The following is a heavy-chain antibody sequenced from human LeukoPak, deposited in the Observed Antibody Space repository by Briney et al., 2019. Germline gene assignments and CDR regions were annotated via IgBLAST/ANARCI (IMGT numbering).Heavy chain of an antibody. Sequence: GGTLRLSCAASRFTFSSYGMSWVRQAPGKGLEWVSAISGSGGSTYYADSVKGRFTISRDNSKNTLYLQMNSLRAEDTAVYYCAKDCGSYGSLGVCYFDYWGQGTLVTVSS. CDR3: AKDCGSYGSLGVCYFDY. D-gene: IGHD1-26*01. V-gene: IGHV3-23*01. CDR2: ISGSGGST. J-gene: IGHJ4*02. CDR1: RFTFSSYG.